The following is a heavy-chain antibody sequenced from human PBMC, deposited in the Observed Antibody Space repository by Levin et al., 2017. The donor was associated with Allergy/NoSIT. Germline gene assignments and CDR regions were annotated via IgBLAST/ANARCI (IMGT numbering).Heavy chain of an antibody. Sequence: SSETLSLTCAVYGASSNYNFWSWIRQPPGKGLEWIGEVDHGETITYNPSLKSRVNISIDKSQKQFSLRLTSVTAADTAVYYCSSGGGAAPGDWGQGTLVIVSS. CDR3: SSGGGAAPGD. CDR2: VDHGETI. D-gene: IGHD7-27*01. CDR1: GASSNYNF. J-gene: IGHJ4*02. V-gene: IGHV4-34*01.